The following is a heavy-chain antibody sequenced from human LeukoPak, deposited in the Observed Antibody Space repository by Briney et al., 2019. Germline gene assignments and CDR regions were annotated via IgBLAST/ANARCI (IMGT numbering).Heavy chain of an antibody. CDR3: ATESCSSTSCYSLDY. CDR1: GYTLTELS. D-gene: IGHD2-2*02. CDR2: LDTEDGER. Sequence: ASVKVSCKVSGYTLTELSMHWGRQAQGKGKEWMGGLDTEDGERIYAQKFQGRVTITEDKDTKTDYMEMRRLRSEDTAVCYCATESCSSTSCYSLDYWGQGTLVTVSS. J-gene: IGHJ4*02. V-gene: IGHV1-24*01.